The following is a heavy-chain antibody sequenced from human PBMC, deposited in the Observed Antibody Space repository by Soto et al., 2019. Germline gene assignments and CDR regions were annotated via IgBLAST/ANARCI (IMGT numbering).Heavy chain of an antibody. CDR2: ISGSGGST. J-gene: IGHJ4*02. CDR1: GFTFSSYA. D-gene: IGHD3-10*01. CDR3: AKEALNYYYGSGSYADFDY. V-gene: IGHV3-23*01. Sequence: EVQLLESGGGLVQPGGSLRLSCAASGFTFSSYAMSWVRQAPGKGLEWVSAISGSGGSTYYADSVKGRFTISRDNSKNTLYLQMNSLGDEDTAVYYCAKEALNYYYGSGSYADFDYWGQGTLVTVSS.